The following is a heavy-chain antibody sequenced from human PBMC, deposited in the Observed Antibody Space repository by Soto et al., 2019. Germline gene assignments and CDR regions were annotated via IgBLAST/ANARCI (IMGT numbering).Heavy chain of an antibody. J-gene: IGHJ4*02. CDR2: IYPGDSDT. V-gene: IGHV5-51*01. CDR1: GYSFTSYW. D-gene: IGHD3-10*01. CDR3: ARAFMVRETSQYFDY. Sequence: EVQLVQSGAEVKKPGESLKISCKGSGYSFTSYWIGWVRQMPGKGLEWMGIIYPGDSDTRYSPSFQGQVTISADKSISTAYLQWSSLKASDTAMYYCARAFMVRETSQYFDYWGQGTLVTVSS.